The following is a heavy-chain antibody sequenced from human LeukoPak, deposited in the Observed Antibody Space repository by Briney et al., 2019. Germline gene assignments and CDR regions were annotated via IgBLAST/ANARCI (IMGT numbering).Heavy chain of an antibody. CDR1: GFTFNSYA. Sequence: GGSLRLSCAASGFTFNSYAMSWVRQAPGKGLEWVSVIYSGGSTYYADSVKGRFTISRDNSKNTLYLQMNSLRAEDTAVYYCARISEYQLPPAGAFDIWGQGTMVTVSS. D-gene: IGHD2-2*01. CDR2: IYSGGST. J-gene: IGHJ3*02. V-gene: IGHV3-53*01. CDR3: ARISEYQLPPAGAFDI.